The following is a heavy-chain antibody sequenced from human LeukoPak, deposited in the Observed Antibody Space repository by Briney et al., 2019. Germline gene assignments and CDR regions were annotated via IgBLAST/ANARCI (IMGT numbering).Heavy chain of an antibody. Sequence: GGSLRLSCAASGFTFSSYAMHWVRQAPGKGLEWVAVISYDGSNKYYADSVKGRFTISRDNSKNTLYLQMNSLRAEDTAVYYCASSLSQGNYYVTDYWGQGTLVTVSS. J-gene: IGHJ4*02. V-gene: IGHV3-30*04. D-gene: IGHD3-10*01. CDR1: GFTFSSYA. CDR2: ISYDGSNK. CDR3: ASSLSQGNYYVTDY.